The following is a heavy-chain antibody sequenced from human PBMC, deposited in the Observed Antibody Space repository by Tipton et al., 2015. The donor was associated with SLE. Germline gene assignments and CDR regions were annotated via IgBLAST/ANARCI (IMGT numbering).Heavy chain of an antibody. CDR1: GFTFSSYW. V-gene: IGHV3-7*03. Sequence: SLRLSCAASGFTFSSYWMSWVRQAPGKGLEWVANIKQDGSEKYYVDSVKGRFTISRDNSKNTLYLQMNSLRAEDTAVYYCAKGQLLDYWGQGTLVTVSS. CDR2: IKQDGSEK. CDR3: AKGQLLDY. J-gene: IGHJ4*02. D-gene: IGHD2-2*01.